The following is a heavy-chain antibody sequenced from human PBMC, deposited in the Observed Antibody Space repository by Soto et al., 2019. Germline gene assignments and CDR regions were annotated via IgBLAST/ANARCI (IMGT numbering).Heavy chain of an antibody. D-gene: IGHD4-17*01. Sequence: SETLSLTCTVSGGSVSSSSYYWGWVRQPPGKGLEWIGSVYYSGSTYYNPSLESRVTISVDKSKNQFSLKLMSVSAADTAVYYCATIYGDSPPYFQHWGQGTLVTVSS. CDR2: VYYSGST. CDR3: ATIYGDSPPYFQH. V-gene: IGHV4-39*07. CDR1: GGSVSSSSYY. J-gene: IGHJ1*01.